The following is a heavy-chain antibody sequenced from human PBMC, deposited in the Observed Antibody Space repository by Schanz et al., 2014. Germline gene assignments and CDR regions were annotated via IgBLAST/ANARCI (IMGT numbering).Heavy chain of an antibody. Sequence: QVQLVQSGAEVKKPGASVKVSCTASGYTFTSYGISWVRQAPGQGLEWMGWISVYTGNTKYGHKVQGRVTMTADTSTNTAYMELRSLRSDDTAVYYCAKAEYDILTDSYSRLDPWGQGTLVTVSS. CDR2: ISVYTGNT. J-gene: IGHJ5*02. D-gene: IGHD3-9*01. V-gene: IGHV1-18*01. CDR1: GYTFTSYG. CDR3: AKAEYDILTDSYSRLDP.